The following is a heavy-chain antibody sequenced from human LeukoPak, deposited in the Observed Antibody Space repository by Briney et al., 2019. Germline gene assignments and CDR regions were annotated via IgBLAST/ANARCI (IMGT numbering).Heavy chain of an antibody. J-gene: IGHJ3*02. D-gene: IGHD2-21*02. V-gene: IGHV3-23*01. CDR2: ISGSGGST. Sequence: QPGGSLRLSCAASGFTFSSYGMSWVRQAPGKGLEWVSAISGSGGSTYYADSVKGRFTISRDNSKNTLYLQMNSLRAEDTAVYYCTRVSYIVVVTAITPDAFDIWGQGTMVTVSS. CDR3: TRVSYIVVVTAITPDAFDI. CDR1: GFTFSSYG.